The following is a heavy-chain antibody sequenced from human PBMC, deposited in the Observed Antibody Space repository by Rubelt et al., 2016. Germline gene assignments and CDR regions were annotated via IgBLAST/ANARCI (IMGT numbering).Heavy chain of an antibody. Sequence: QLQLQESGPGLVKPSETLSLTCTVSGGSISSSSYYWGWIRQPPGKGLEWIGYIYYSGSTNYNPSLKSRVTISVDTSKNQFSLKLSSVTAADTAVYCCARDFRVFVWDVWGQGTTVTVSS. V-gene: IGHV4-61*05. CDR3: ARDFRVFVWDV. J-gene: IGHJ6*02. CDR1: GGSISSSSYY. D-gene: IGHD6-13*01. CDR2: IYYSGST.